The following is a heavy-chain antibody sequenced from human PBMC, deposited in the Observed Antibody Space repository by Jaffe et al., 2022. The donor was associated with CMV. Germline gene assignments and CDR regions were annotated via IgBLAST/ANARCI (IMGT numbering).Heavy chain of an antibody. CDR2: IWYDGSNK. D-gene: IGHD6-13*01. Sequence: QVQLVESGGGVVQPGRSLRLSCAASGFTFSSYGMHWVRQAPGKGLEWVAVIWYDGSNKYYADSVKGRFTISRDNSKNTLYLQMNSLRAEDTAVYYCARDGQDSSSWGYYYYYGMDVWGQGTTVTVSS. J-gene: IGHJ6*02. CDR3: ARDGQDSSSWGYYYYYGMDV. CDR1: GFTFSSYG. V-gene: IGHV3-33*01.